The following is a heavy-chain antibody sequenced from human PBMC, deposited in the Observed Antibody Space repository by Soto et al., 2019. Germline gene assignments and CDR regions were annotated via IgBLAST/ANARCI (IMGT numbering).Heavy chain of an antibody. J-gene: IGHJ6*02. CDR2: IYHSGTT. CDR1: GDSVTSHY. D-gene: IGHD3-10*01. Sequence: PSETLSLTCSFSGDSVTSHYLTWIRQSPEKGLEWIGYIYHSGTTYYNPSLKSRVTISLDTSRNQFSLKLTSVTAADTAVYYCARDRYFYGSGTFGMDVWGPGTTVTVSS. V-gene: IGHV4-59*02. CDR3: ARDRYFYGSGTFGMDV.